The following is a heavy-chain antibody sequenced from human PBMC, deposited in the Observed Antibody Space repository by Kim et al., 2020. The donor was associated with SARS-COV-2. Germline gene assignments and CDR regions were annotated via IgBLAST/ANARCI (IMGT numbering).Heavy chain of an antibody. J-gene: IGHJ4*02. CDR1: GFSFNEYT. D-gene: IGHD2-8*01. CDR3: TKDRYCTFARCPLDY. Sequence: GGSLRLSCSGSGFSFNEYTMHWVRQAPGKGLEWVAYITSNGGTIGYADSVKGRFIISRDNARTSLYLQMNSLRAEDTAFYYCTKDRYCTFARCPLDYWGPGTLVTVSS. CDR2: ITSNGGTI. V-gene: IGHV3-9*01.